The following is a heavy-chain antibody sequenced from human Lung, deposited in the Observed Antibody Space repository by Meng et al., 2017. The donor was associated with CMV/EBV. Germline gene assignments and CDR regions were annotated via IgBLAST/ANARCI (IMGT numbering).Heavy chain of an antibody. CDR1: GGSFSGYY. CDR2: INHSGST. D-gene: IGHD3-3*01. V-gene: IGHV4-34*01. J-gene: IGHJ5*02. CDR3: ARGRRGGFLEWLLSGNWFDP. Sequence: LXXAVYGGSFSGYYWSWIRQPPGKGLEWIGEINHSGSTNYNPSLKSRVTISVDTSKNQFSLKLSSVTAADTAVYYCARGRRGGFLEWLLSGNWFDPWGQGXLVTVSS.